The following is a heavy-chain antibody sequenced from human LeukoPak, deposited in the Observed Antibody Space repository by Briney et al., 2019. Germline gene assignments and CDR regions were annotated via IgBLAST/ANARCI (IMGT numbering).Heavy chain of an antibody. CDR2: INPNSGGT. CDR1: GYTFTGYY. V-gene: IGHV1-2*02. J-gene: IGHJ4*02. CDR3: ARDWGVVVVTAIPTY. D-gene: IGHD2-21*02. Sequence: ASVKVSCKASGYTFTGYYMHWVRQAPGQGLEWMGWINPNSGGTNYAQKFQGRVTMTGDTSISTAYMELSRLRSDDTAVYYCARDWGVVVVTAIPTYWGQGTLVTVSS.